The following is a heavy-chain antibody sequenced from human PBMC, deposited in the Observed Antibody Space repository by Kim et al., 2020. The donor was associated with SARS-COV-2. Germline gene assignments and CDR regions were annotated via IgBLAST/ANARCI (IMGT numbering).Heavy chain of an antibody. D-gene: IGHD5-18*01. CDR1: GDSISSNSAA. CDR3: TGYSYGLRVFDI. J-gene: IGHJ3*02. Sequence: SQTLSLTCAISGDSISSNSAAWTWIRQSPSRGLEWLGRTYYRSKWYNDYAGSVKSRITINPDTSKNQFSLQLNSVTPEDTAVYYCTGYSYGLRVFDIWGQGTMVTVSS. CDR2: TYYRSKWYN. V-gene: IGHV6-1*01.